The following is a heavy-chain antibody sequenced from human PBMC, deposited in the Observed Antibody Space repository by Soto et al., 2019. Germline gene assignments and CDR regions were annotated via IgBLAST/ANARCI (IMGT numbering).Heavy chain of an antibody. CDR3: ARERPQGYGMDV. CDR2: IYHSGST. V-gene: IGHV4-4*02. J-gene: IGHJ6*02. Sequence: SETLSLTCAVSGGSISSSNWWSWVRQPPGRGLEWIGEIYHSGSTNYNPSLKSRGTISVDTSKNQFSLRLTSVNAADTAVYYCARERPQGYGMDVWGQGTTVTVSS. CDR1: GGSISSSNW.